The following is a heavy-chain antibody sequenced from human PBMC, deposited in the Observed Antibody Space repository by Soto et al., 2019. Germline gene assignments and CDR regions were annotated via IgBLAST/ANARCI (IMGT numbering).Heavy chain of an antibody. CDR3: ARGYYDSPYYFDY. V-gene: IGHV4-34*01. CDR1: GGSFGGYY. Sequence: SETLSLTCAVYGGSFGGYYWSWIRQPPGKGLEWIGEINHSGSTNYNPSLKSRVTISVDTSKNQFSLKLSSVTAADTAVYYCARGYYDSPYYFDYWGQGTLVTVSS. D-gene: IGHD3-22*01. CDR2: INHSGST. J-gene: IGHJ4*02.